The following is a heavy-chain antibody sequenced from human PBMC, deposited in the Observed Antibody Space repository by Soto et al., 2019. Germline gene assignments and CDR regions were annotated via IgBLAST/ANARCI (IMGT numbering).Heavy chain of an antibody. CDR3: VRDMRAVPWYGGISSAFDM. Sequence: GGSLRLSCAASGFTFSRHWIHWVRQAPGQGLAWVSRTKTDGTTSYADSVRGRFIISRDNAENTLYLQMNSLRAEDTAVYYCVRDMRAVPWYGGISSAFDMWGQGTMVTVSS. J-gene: IGHJ3*02. D-gene: IGHD3-10*01. CDR1: GFTFSRHW. V-gene: IGHV3-74*01. CDR2: TKTDGTT.